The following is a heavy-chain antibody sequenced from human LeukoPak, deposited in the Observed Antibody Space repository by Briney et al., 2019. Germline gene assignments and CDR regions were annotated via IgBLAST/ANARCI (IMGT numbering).Heavy chain of an antibody. CDR1: GYIFTGNY. V-gene: IGHV1-8*02. Sequence: ASVKVSCKASGYIFTGNYIHWVRQAAGQGLEWMGWMNPHGDYTGYSQKFQDRVTMTSDSSTTTAFMELSSLTSEDTALYYCARGLRDGLTGNDVLDVWGLGTMVIVTS. CDR2: MNPHGDYT. J-gene: IGHJ3*01. D-gene: IGHD3-9*01. CDR3: ARGLRDGLTGNDVLDV.